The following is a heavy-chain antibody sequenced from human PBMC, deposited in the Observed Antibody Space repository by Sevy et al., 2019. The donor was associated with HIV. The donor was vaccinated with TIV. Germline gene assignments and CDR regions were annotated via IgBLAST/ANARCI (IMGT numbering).Heavy chain of an antibody. Sequence: LETLSLTCTVSGGSIHNSYWSWIRQSPGKGLEWIGYIHSSGSTNGNPSLKGRVTISVDTSKNQFSLNLKSVTAADSGIYYCAREYSSSETLHVWGQGTTVTVSS. CDR1: GGSIHNSY. D-gene: IGHD6-13*01. CDR2: IHSSGST. V-gene: IGHV4-59*01. J-gene: IGHJ6*02. CDR3: AREYSSSETLHV.